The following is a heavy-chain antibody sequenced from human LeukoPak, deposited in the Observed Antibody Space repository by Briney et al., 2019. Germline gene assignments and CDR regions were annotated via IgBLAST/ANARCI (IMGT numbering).Heavy chain of an antibody. Sequence: SETLSLTCSVSAGSISTPYWHWIRQSPGKGLEWIGFVFYGGMTNYNPSLRGRVTTSLDTSKNQFSLSLTSVTAADTAVYYCASGTVFGVISPQYFHYWGQGTRVTVSS. D-gene: IGHD3-3*01. J-gene: IGHJ4*02. CDR2: VFYGGMT. V-gene: IGHV4-59*11. CDR3: ASGTVFGVISPQYFHY. CDR1: AGSISTPY.